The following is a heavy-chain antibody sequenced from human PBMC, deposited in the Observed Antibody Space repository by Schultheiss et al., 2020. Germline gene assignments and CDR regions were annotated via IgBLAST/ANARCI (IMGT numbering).Heavy chain of an antibody. J-gene: IGHJ6*02. D-gene: IGHD3-3*01. V-gene: IGHV3-33*08. CDR2: IWYDGSNK. CDR3: ARDDYYDFWSGYYNLGTYGMDV. CDR1: GFTFSDYY. Sequence: GGSLRLSCAASGFTFSDYYMSWIRQAPGKGLEWVAVIWYDGSNKYYADSVKGRFTISRDNSKNTLYLQMNSLRAEDTAVYYCARDDYYDFWSGYYNLGTYGMDVWGQGTTVTVSS.